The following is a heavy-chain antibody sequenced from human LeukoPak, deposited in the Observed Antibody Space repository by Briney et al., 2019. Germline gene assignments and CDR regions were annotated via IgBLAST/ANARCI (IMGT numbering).Heavy chain of an antibody. D-gene: IGHD3-10*01. J-gene: IGHJ4*02. CDR1: GFTFTSNG. Sequence: ASVKVSCKASGFTFTSNGISWVRQAPGQGLEWMGWISAYNGNANYAQKLQGRVTMTTDTSTSTAYMELRSLRSDDTAVYYCASPMNYYGSGSYYNPLGFDYWGQGTLVTVSS. CDR2: ISAYNGNA. CDR3: ASPMNYYGSGSYYNPLGFDY. V-gene: IGHV1-18*04.